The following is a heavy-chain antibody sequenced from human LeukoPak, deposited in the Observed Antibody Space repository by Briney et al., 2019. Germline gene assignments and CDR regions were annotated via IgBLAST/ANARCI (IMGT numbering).Heavy chain of an antibody. J-gene: IGHJ4*01. CDR2: IYHSGST. CDR1: GGSISSSNW. CDR3: ARRGFQIGRHGSGGGGQYFGFDS. Sequence: SGTLSLTCAVSGGSISSSNWWTWVRQPPGKGLEWIGEIYHSGSTNYNPSLKSRVTISVDKSKNQFSLKLNSVTAADTAVYYCARRGFQIGRHGSGGGGQYFGFDSWGQGTLVTVSS. V-gene: IGHV4-4*02. D-gene: IGHD2-15*01.